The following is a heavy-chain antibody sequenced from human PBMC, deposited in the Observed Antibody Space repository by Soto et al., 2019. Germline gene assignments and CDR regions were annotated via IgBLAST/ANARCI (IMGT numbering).Heavy chain of an antibody. CDR3: ASGSTGIAAHMDV. V-gene: IGHV4-31*03. CDR2: IYYSGST. J-gene: IGHJ6*02. Sequence: SETLSLTCTVSGGSISSGGYYWSWIRQHPGKGLEWIGYIYYSGSTYYNPSLKSRVTISVDTSKNQFSLKLSSVTAADTAVYYCASGSTGIAAHMDVWGQGTTVTVSS. D-gene: IGHD6-6*01. CDR1: GGSISSGGYY.